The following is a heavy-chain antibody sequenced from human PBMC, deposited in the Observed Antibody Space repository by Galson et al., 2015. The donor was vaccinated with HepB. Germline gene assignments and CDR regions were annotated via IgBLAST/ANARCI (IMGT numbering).Heavy chain of an antibody. CDR2: ISSSGDTT. Sequence: SLRLSCAASGFTFSDHYMSWIRQAPGKGLEWVSYISSSGDTTYYTDSVKGRFTISRDNAKNSLFLQMNGLRAEDTAVYYCARSGCDTATCYGMDVWGQGTTVTVSS. CDR1: GFTFSDHY. J-gene: IGHJ6*02. CDR3: ARSGCDTATCYGMDV. D-gene: IGHD2-21*01. V-gene: IGHV3-11*01.